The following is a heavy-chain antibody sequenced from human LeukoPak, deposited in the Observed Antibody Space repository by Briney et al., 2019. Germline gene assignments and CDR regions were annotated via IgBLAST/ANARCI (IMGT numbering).Heavy chain of an antibody. V-gene: IGHV3-21*01. Sequence: AGGSLRLSCAASGFTFSSYSMNWVRQAPGKGLEWVSSISSSSSYIYYADSVKGRFTISRDNAKNSLYLQMNSLRAEDTAVYYCARGPIGSSSWDWFDPWGQGTLVTVSS. J-gene: IGHJ5*02. CDR3: ARGPIGSSSWDWFDP. CDR2: ISSSSSYI. CDR1: GFTFSSYS. D-gene: IGHD6-13*01.